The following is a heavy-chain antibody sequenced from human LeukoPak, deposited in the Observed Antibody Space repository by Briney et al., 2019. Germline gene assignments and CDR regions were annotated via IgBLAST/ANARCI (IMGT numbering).Heavy chain of an antibody. Sequence: PGGSLRLSCAASGFTFRSYSMSWVRQAPGKGLEWVSSISSSSSYIYYADSVKGRFTISRDDAKNSMYLQMNSLRAEDTAVYYCVRGPIAYVDILTGDYWGQGTLVTVSS. D-gene: IGHD3-9*01. J-gene: IGHJ4*02. CDR1: GFTFRSYS. CDR2: ISSSSSYI. CDR3: VRGPIAYVDILTGDY. V-gene: IGHV3-21*01.